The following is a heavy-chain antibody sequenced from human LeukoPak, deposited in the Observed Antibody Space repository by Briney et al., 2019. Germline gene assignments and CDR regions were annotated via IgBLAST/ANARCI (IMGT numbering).Heavy chain of an antibody. J-gene: IGHJ4*02. CDR2: INPNSGGI. CDR3: ARVAGYYIPHDY. CDR1: GYTFTSYG. Sequence: ASVKVSCKASGYTFTSYGISWVRQAPGQGLEWMGWINPNSGGINYAQKFQGRVTMTRDTSISTAYMELSRLRSDDTAVYYCARVAGYYIPHDYWGQGTLVTVSS. V-gene: IGHV1-2*02. D-gene: IGHD3-9*01.